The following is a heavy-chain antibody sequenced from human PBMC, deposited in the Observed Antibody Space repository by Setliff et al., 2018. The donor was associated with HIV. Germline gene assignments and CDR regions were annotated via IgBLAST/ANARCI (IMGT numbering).Heavy chain of an antibody. CDR3: GRASYYYDSSGWVDY. J-gene: IGHJ4*02. V-gene: IGHV3-30*12. Sequence: GGSLRLSCEASGFNVEKSGMHWIRQAPGKGLEWVAVMYYDGVTTYYADSVKGRFTISRDGSKNMIFLQMNSLRAEDTAVYYCGRASYYYDSSGWVDYWGQGTPGTVSS. D-gene: IGHD3-22*01. CDR2: MYYDGVTT. CDR1: GFNVEKSG.